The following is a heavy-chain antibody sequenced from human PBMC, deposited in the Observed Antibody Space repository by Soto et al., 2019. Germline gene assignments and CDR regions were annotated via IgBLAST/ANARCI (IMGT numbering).Heavy chain of an antibody. CDR2: IRSKPNTGAT. CDR1: GFTFSDSA. Sequence: PGGSLRLSCAASGFTFSDSAMHWVRQASGKGLEWVGRIRSKPNTGATAYAASVKGRFTISRDDSKNTAYLQMNSLRVEDTAVYYCAKLTLGVNTANDYWGQGTLVTVSS. CDR3: AKLTLGVNTANDY. V-gene: IGHV3-73*01. J-gene: IGHJ4*02. D-gene: IGHD5-18*01.